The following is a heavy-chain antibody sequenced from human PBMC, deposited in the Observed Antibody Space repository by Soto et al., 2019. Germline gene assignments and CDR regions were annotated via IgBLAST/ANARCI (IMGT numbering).Heavy chain of an antibody. J-gene: IGHJ4*02. CDR2: ISAYNGNT. CDR3: ARVPAAGLVDY. V-gene: IGHV1-18*01. Sequence: QVQLVQSGAEMKKPGASVKVSCKASGYTFTSYGISWVRQAPGQGLAWMGWISAYNGNTNYAQMLQVRVTMTTDTSTSTAYMELRSLTSDDTAVYFCARVPAAGLVDYWGQGTLVTVSS. D-gene: IGHD6-25*01. CDR1: GYTFTSYG.